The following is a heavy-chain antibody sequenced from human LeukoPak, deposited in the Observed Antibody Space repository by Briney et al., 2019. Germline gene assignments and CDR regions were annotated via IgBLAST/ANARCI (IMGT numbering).Heavy chain of an antibody. J-gene: IGHJ6*02. Sequence: PGGSLRLSCAASGFTFSSYSMNWVRQAPGKGLEWVSSISSSSSYIYYADSVKGRFTISRDNAKNSLYLQMNSLRAEDTAVYYCARNHVAGTAKYYGMDVWGQGTTVTVSS. V-gene: IGHV3-21*01. D-gene: IGHD1-1*01. CDR1: GFTFSSYS. CDR3: ARNHVAGTAKYYGMDV. CDR2: ISSSSSYI.